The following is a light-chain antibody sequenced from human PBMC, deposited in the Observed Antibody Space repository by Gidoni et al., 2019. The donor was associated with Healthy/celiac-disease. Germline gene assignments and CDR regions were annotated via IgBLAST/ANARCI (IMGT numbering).Light chain of an antibody. J-gene: IGKJ3*01. CDR3: MQALQTPT. CDR2: LGS. CDR1: QCLLNSNGYNY. Sequence: ILLTQSPLSLPVTPGEPASISCRSSQCLLNSNGYNYLDWYLQKPGQSPQLLIYLGSNRASGVPDRFSGSGSDTDFTLKISRVEAEEVGVYYSMQALQTPTFGPGTKVDIK. V-gene: IGKV2-28*01.